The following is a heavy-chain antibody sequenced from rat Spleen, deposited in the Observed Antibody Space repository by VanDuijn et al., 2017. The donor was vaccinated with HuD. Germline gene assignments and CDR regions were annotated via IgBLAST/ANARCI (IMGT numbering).Heavy chain of an antibody. V-gene: IGHV5-25*01. J-gene: IGHJ4*01. CDR1: GFIFSNYD. Sequence: EVQLVESGGGLVQPGRSLKLSCAASGFIFSNYDMAWVRQAPTKGLEWVASISTSGGSTYYRDSVKGRFTVSRDNAKSTLYLQMDSLRSEDTATYYGARQEYGSYIPLYVMDAWGQGASVTVSS. CDR3: ARQEYGSYIPLYVMDA. CDR2: ISTSGGST. D-gene: IGHD1-2*01.